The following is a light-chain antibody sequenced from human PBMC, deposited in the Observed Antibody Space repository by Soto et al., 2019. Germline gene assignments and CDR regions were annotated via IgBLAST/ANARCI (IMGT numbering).Light chain of an antibody. CDR3: QQYYSYPQT. Sequence: AIRMTQSPSSFSASTGDRVTITCRASQGISSYLAWYQQKPGKAPKLLIYAASTLQSGVPSRFSGSGSGTDLTLTISCQQSEDFATYYCQQYYSYPQTFGQGTKVEIK. V-gene: IGKV1-8*01. CDR1: QGISSY. CDR2: AAS. J-gene: IGKJ1*01.